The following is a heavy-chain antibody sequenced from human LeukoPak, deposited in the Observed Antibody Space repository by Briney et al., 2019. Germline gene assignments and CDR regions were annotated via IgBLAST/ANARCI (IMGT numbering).Heavy chain of an antibody. J-gene: IGHJ4*02. CDR3: ARDRTVGYYDSSGYLDY. CDR2: IIPIFGTA. D-gene: IGHD3-22*01. Sequence: SVKVSCKASGGTFSSYAISWVRQAPGQGLEWMGRIIPIFGTANYAQKFQGRVTITTDESTSTAYMGLSSLRSEDTAVYYCARDRTVGYYDSSGYLDYWGQGTLVTVSS. V-gene: IGHV1-69*05. CDR1: GGTFSSYA.